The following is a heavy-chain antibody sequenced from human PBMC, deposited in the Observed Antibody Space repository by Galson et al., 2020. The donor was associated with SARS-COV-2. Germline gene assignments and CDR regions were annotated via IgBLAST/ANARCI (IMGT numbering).Heavy chain of an antibody. CDR1: GGSFSGYY. CDR2: LNHSGST. CDR3: ARRSNSMAAAGTRKPFDY. Sequence: SETLSLTCAVYGGSFSGYYWSWIRQPPGKGLEWIGELNHSGSTNYNPSLKSRVTISVDTSKNQFSLKLSSVTAADTAVYYCARRSNSMAAAGTRKPFDYWGQGTLVTVSA. V-gene: IGHV4-34*01. D-gene: IGHD6-13*01. J-gene: IGHJ4*02.